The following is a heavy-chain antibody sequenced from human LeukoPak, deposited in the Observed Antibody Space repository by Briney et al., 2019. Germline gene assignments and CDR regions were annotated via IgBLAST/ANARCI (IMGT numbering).Heavy chain of an antibody. Sequence: ASVKVSCKASGYSFTGYYLHWVRQAPGQGLEWMGWINPNSGGTNYAQNFQGRVTMTRDTSITTAYMELSRLRSDDTAVYYCAIDYYDSSGYYDSDTFDLWGRGTMVTVSA. V-gene: IGHV1-2*02. CDR2: INPNSGGT. CDR3: AIDYYDSSGYYDSDTFDL. D-gene: IGHD3-22*01. J-gene: IGHJ3*01. CDR1: GYSFTGYY.